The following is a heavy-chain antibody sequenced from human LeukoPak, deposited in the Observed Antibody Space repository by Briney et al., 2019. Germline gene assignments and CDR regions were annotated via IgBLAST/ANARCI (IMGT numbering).Heavy chain of an antibody. CDR3: ARARELLTLYY. Sequence: GGSLRLSCAASGFTVSSNYMSWVRQAPGKALEWVSVIYSGGSTYYADSVKGRFTISRDNSKNTLYLQMNSLRAEDTAVYYCARARELLTLYYWGQGTLVTVSS. D-gene: IGHD1-26*01. CDR1: GFTVSSNY. CDR2: IYSGGST. J-gene: IGHJ4*02. V-gene: IGHV3-53*01.